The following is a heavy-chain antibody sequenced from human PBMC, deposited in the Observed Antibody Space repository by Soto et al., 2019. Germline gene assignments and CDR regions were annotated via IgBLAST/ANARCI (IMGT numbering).Heavy chain of an antibody. Sequence: GGSLRLSCAASGFTFSSYAMNWVRQAPGKGLEWVSVISGSGSSTYYADSVKGRFTISRDNSKNTLYLQMNSLRAEDTAVYYCAREYSSAWKTVDYWGQGTLVTVSS. V-gene: IGHV3-23*01. CDR2: ISGSGSST. CDR3: AREYSSAWKTVDY. J-gene: IGHJ4*02. D-gene: IGHD6-19*01. CDR1: GFTFSSYA.